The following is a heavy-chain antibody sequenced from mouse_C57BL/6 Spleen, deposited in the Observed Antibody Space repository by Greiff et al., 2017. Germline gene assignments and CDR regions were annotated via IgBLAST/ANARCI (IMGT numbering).Heavy chain of an antibody. CDR3: ARGDYGSSYEDYFDY. CDR1: GYTFTSYW. D-gene: IGHD1-1*01. Sequence: QVQLQQPGAELVKPGASVTLSCKASGYTFTSYWMHWVKQRPGQGLEWIGMIHPNSGSTNYNEKFKSKATLTVDKSSSTAYMQLSSLTSEDSAVYYCARGDYGSSYEDYFDYWGQGTTLTVSS. J-gene: IGHJ2*01. V-gene: IGHV1-64*01. CDR2: IHPNSGST.